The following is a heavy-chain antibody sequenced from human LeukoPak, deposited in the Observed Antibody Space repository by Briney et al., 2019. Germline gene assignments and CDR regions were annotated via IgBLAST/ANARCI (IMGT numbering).Heavy chain of an antibody. Sequence: ETQILSYAVHGGYFSGYFWSWIRQPPGKGLEWIGEINHSGSTNYIPSLKTRVTISVDTSKNQLSLKLSSVTAADTAVYYCATRRCGGDCYSTFSYWGKRAIVSVSS. J-gene: IGHJ6*04. V-gene: IGHV4-34*01. CDR1: GGYFSGYF. CDR3: ATRRCGGDCYSTFSY. CDR2: INHSGST. D-gene: IGHD2-21*02.